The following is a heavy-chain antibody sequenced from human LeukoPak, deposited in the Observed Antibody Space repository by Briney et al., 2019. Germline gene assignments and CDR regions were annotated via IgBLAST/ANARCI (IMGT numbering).Heavy chain of an antibody. J-gene: IGHJ4*02. V-gene: IGHV3-9*01. CDR1: GFTFDDYA. Sequence: KTGGSLRLSCAASGFTFDDYAMHWVRQAPGKGLEWVSGISWNSGSIGYADSVKGRFTISRDNAKNSLYLQMNSLRAEDTALYYCAKGDDFDWLLRALFDYWGQGTLVTVSS. D-gene: IGHD3-9*01. CDR3: AKGDDFDWLLRALFDY. CDR2: ISWNSGSI.